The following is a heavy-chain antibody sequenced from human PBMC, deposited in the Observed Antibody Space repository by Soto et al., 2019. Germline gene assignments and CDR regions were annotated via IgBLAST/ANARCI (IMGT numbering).Heavy chain of an antibody. CDR2: INDDGIST. D-gene: IGHD1-1*01. Sequence: PGGSLRLSCAASGFTFKMFWMHWVRQVPGKGPEWVSRINDDGISTNYADSVKGRFTISRDNAKNTLYLQMNALRVEDTAFYYCTRGPRSTSTGTGAFWGQGNLVTVAS. V-gene: IGHV3-74*01. CDR3: TRGPRSTSTGTGAF. CDR1: GFTFKMFW. J-gene: IGHJ4*02.